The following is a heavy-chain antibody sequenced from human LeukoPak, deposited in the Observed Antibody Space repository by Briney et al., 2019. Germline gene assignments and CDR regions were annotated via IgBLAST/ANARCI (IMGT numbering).Heavy chain of an antibody. CDR1: GFTFSSYS. Sequence: GGSLRLSCAASGFTFSSYSMNWVRHAPGKGLEWVSSISSSSSYIYYADSVKGRFTISRDNAKNSLYLQMNSLRAEDTAVYYCARVPTMTTGSYYFDYWGQGTLVTVSS. J-gene: IGHJ4*02. D-gene: IGHD4-11*01. CDR2: ISSSSSYI. V-gene: IGHV3-21*01. CDR3: ARVPTMTTGSYYFDY.